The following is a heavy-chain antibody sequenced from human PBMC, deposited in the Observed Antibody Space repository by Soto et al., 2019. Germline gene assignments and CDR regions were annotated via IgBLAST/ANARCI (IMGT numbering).Heavy chain of an antibody. Sequence: QVQLQESGPGLVKPSQTLSLTCTVSGGSISSGGYYWSWLRQHPGKGLEWIGYIYYSGSTYYNPSLRSRVTISVDTSKNQFSLKLSSVTAADTAVYYGAISGTSEYFDLWGRGTLVTVSS. CDR3: AISGTSEYFDL. J-gene: IGHJ2*01. CDR2: IYYSGST. V-gene: IGHV4-31*03. CDR1: GGSISSGGYY. D-gene: IGHD3-10*01.